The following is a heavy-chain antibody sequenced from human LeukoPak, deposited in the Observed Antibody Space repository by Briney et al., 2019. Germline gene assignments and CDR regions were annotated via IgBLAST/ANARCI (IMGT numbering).Heavy chain of an antibody. CDR2: IYYSGST. D-gene: IGHD5-12*01. J-gene: IGHJ3*02. CDR3: ARDLGYSGDAFDI. V-gene: IGHV4-39*07. Sequence: SETLSLTCTVSGDSISSSSYFWGWIRQPPGKGLEWIGSIYYSGSTYYNPSLKSRVTISVDTSKNQFSVKLSSVTAADTAVYYCARDLGYSGDAFDIWGQGTMVTVSS. CDR1: GDSISSSSYF.